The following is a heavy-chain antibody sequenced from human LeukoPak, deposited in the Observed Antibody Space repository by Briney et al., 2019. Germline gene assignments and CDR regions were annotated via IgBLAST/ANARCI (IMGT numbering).Heavy chain of an antibody. CDR2: IRYDGSNK. D-gene: IGHD5-18*01. V-gene: IGHV3-30*02. CDR3: AKDSRPTAMVTGIFDY. CDR1: GFTFSSYG. Sequence: PGGSLRLSCAASGFTFSSYGMHWVRQAPGKGLEWVAFIRYDGSNKYYADSVKGRFTISRDNSKNTLYLQMNSLRAEDTAVYYCAKDSRPTAMVTGIFDYWGQGTLVTVSS. J-gene: IGHJ4*02.